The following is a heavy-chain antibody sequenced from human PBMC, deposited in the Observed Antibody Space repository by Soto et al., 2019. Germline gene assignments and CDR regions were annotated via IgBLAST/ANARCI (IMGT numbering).Heavy chain of an antibody. CDR3: ATLHSYGVDY. Sequence: QVQLQESGPRLVKPSETLSLTCSVSGISISPYYWSWVRQPPGKGLEWIGYIIYNGNSNYNPSLESRVTLSLDTSKNQFSLELKSVNAADTAVYYCATLHSYGVDYWGQGTLVTVSS. J-gene: IGHJ4*02. V-gene: IGHV4-59*08. CDR1: GISISPYY. CDR2: IIYNGNS. D-gene: IGHD2-8*01.